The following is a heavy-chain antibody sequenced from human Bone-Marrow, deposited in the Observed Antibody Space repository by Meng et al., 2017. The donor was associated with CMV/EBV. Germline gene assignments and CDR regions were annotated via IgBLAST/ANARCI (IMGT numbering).Heavy chain of an antibody. D-gene: IGHD6-13*01. Sequence: GGSLRLSCAASGFTFHGHALHWVRQGPGKGLEWVSGISWNSASIAYADSVRGRFTISRDNAMNSLYLQMNSLRAEDTALYYCTRDRTSSWTPFYAMDVCGQGTTVTFSS. CDR2: ISWNSASI. V-gene: IGHV3-9*01. CDR3: TRDRTSSWTPFYAMDV. CDR1: GFTFHGHA. J-gene: IGHJ6*02.